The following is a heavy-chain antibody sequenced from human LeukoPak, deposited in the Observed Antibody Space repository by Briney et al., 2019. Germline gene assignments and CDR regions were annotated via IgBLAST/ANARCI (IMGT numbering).Heavy chain of an antibody. V-gene: IGHV1-69*04. CDR3: AREPETDAFDI. CDR1: GGTFSSYT. D-gene: IGHD1-14*01. Sequence: ASVKVSCKAPGGTFSSYTISWVRQAPGQGLEWMGRIIPILGIANYAQKFQGRVTITADKSTSTAYMELSSLRSEDTAVYYCAREPETDAFDIWGQGTMVTVSS. J-gene: IGHJ3*02. CDR2: IIPILGIA.